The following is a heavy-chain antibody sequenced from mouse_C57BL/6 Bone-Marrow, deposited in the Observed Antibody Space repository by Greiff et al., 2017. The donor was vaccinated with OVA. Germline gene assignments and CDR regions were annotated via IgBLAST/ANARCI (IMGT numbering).Heavy chain of an antibody. J-gene: IGHJ3*01. Sequence: QVQLKESGAELARPGASVKMSCKASGYTFTSYTMHWVKQRPGQGLEWIGYINPSSGYTKYNQKFKDKATLTADKSSSTAYMQLSSLTSEDAAVYYCARWVIEAYWGQGTLVTVSA. CDR3: ARWVIEAY. CDR2: INPSSGYT. V-gene: IGHV1-4*01. CDR1: GYTFTSYT.